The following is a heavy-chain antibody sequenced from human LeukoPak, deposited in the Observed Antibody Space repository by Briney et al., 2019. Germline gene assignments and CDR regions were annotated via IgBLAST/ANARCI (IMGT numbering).Heavy chain of an antibody. D-gene: IGHD3-10*01. CDR1: GGTFSSYA. CDR3: ARDKLVTYYYGSGSHDAD. V-gene: IGHV1-69*05. Sequence: SVKVSCKGSGGTFSSYAISWGRQAPGQGLEWMGRIIPIFGTANYAQKFQGRVTITTEESTSTAYMELSSLRSQDTAVSYCARDKLVTYYYGSGSHDADWGQGTLVTVSS. CDR2: IIPIFGTA. J-gene: IGHJ4*02.